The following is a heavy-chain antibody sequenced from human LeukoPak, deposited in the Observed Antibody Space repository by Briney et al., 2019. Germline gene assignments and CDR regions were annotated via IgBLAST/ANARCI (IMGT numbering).Heavy chain of an antibody. CDR3: ARGSGVLLWFGERDWFDP. CDR1: GFTFSSYA. V-gene: IGHV3-30*04. D-gene: IGHD3-10*01. J-gene: IGHJ5*02. CDR2: IYYDGSNK. Sequence: GRSLRLSCAASGFTFSSYAMLWLPQAPGKGLEGLAVIYYDGSNKYYADSVKGRFTISSDNSKNTLYLQMNSLRAEDTAVYYCARGSGVLLWFGERDWFDPWGQGTLVTVSS.